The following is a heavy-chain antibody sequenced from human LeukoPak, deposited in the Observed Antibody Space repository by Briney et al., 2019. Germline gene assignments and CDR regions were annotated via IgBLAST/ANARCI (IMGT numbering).Heavy chain of an antibody. CDR2: VYYSGST. D-gene: IGHD3-9*01. Sequence: SETLSLTCTVSGGSISSSSYNWGWIRQPPGKGLEWIGSVYYSGSTYYNPSLKSRVTMSVDTSKNQFSLKLSSVTAADTAVYYCARDGIYDILPRSYYFYYYMDVWGKGTTVTISS. CDR1: GGSISSSSYN. V-gene: IGHV4-39*02. CDR3: ARDGIYDILPRSYYFYYYMDV. J-gene: IGHJ6*03.